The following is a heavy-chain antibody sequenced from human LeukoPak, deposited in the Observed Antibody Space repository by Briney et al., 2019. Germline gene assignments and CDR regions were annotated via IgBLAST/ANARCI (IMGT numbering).Heavy chain of an antibody. CDR1: GGSISIYY. D-gene: IGHD4-23*01. CDR2: IYTSGST. V-gene: IGHV4-4*07. Sequence: ETLSLPCTFSGGSISIYYWSWIRQPAGTGLEGIGRIYTSGSTNYNPSLKSRVTMSVDTSKNQFSLKLSSVTAADTAVYYCAREGGYSYYYYYYMDVWGKGTTVTVSS. J-gene: IGHJ6*03. CDR3: AREGGYSYYYYYYMDV.